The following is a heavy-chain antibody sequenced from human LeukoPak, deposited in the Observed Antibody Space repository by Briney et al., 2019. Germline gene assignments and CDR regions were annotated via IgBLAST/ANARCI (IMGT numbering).Heavy chain of an antibody. CDR3: AREGGRAVPGRFDQ. D-gene: IGHD6-13*01. V-gene: IGHV3-30*02. CDR2: IQNDGSDK. J-gene: IGHJ4*02. CDR1: GINFRSSG. Sequence: GGSLRLSCAASGINFRSSGMHWVRQAPGKGLEWVTFIQNDGSDKYYAASVKGRFTISRDNSKNTVYLHMASLRADDTALYYCAREGGRAVPGRFDQWGQGTLVSVSS.